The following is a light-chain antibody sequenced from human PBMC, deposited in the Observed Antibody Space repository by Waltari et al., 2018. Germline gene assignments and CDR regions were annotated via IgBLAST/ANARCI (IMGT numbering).Light chain of an antibody. V-gene: IGLV3-21*04. J-gene: IGLJ3*02. Sequence: SLVLSQPPSVSVAPGKTARITCGGNNIATKNVNWYQQKPGQAPVLVIYYDSDRPSGIPERFSGSNSGNAATLTISRVEAGDEADYYCQVWDSTSDYRGVFGGGTKLTVL. CDR2: YDS. CDR1: NIATKN. CDR3: QVWDSTSDYRGV.